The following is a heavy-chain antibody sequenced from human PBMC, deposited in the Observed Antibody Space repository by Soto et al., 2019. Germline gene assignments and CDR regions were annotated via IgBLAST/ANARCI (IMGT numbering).Heavy chain of an antibody. CDR2: IYYSGST. Sequence: QVQLQESGPGLVKPSQTLSLTCTVSGGSISRGGYYWSWIRQHPGKGLEWIGYIYYSGSTYYNPSLKSRVTISIDTSKNPFSLKLSSVTAADTAVYYCATTIASRPVDYWGQGTLVTVSS. D-gene: IGHD6-6*01. V-gene: IGHV4-31*03. CDR3: ATTIASRPVDY. J-gene: IGHJ4*02. CDR1: GGSISRGGYY.